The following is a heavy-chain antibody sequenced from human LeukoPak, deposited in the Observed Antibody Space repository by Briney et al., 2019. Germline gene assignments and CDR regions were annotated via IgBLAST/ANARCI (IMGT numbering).Heavy chain of an antibody. Sequence: ASVKVSCKASGYTFTGYYMHWVRQAPGQGLEWMGWISAYNGDTNYAQKFQGRVTMTTDTSTITAYMEMRSLRSDDTAVYFCARGRPESPFDPWGQGTLVTVSS. CDR3: ARGRPESPFDP. CDR1: GYTFTGYY. V-gene: IGHV1-18*04. D-gene: IGHD1-1*01. CDR2: ISAYNGDT. J-gene: IGHJ5*02.